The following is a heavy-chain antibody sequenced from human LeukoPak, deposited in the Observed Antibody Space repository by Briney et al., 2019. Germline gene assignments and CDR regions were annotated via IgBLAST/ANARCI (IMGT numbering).Heavy chain of an antibody. V-gene: IGHV4-61*02. CDR2: IYTSGST. Sequence: SETLSLTCTVSGGSISSGSYYWSWIRQPAGKGLEWIGRIYTSGSTNYNPSLKNRVTISVDTSKNQFSLKLSSVTAADTAVYYCARDGPALDPWGQGTLVTVSS. J-gene: IGHJ5*02. CDR3: ARDGPALDP. CDR1: GGSISSGSYY.